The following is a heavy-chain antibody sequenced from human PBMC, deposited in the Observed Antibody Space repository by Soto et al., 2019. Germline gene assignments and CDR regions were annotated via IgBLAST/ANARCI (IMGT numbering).Heavy chain of an antibody. D-gene: IGHD6-13*01. Sequence: QVQLRESGPGLVKPSQTLSLTCTVSGGSINSGGYYWNWIRQHPGKGLEWIGYMYYSGNTYSNPFPRSRDIISADTSESHFSLMLSSVTAADTAVYFCPRGYRQSRYSSSCAVDYWGPGTLGNVSS. CDR3: PRGYRQSRYSSSCAVDY. CDR2: MYYSGNT. V-gene: IGHV4-31*03. CDR1: GGSINSGGYY. J-gene: IGHJ4*02.